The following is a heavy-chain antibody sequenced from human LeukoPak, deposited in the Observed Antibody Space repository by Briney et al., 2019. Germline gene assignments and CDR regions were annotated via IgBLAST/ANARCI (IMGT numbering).Heavy chain of an antibody. J-gene: IGHJ6*04. CDR1: GFTFSNYA. CDR3: AELGITMIGGV. Sequence: AGGSLRLSCTAPGFTFSNYAMNWVRQAPGKGLEWVSAISGSGGSTYYADSVKGRFTISRDNAKNSLYLQMNSLRAEDTAVYYCAELGITMIGGVWGKGTTVTISS. V-gene: IGHV3-23*01. D-gene: IGHD3-10*02. CDR2: ISGSGGST.